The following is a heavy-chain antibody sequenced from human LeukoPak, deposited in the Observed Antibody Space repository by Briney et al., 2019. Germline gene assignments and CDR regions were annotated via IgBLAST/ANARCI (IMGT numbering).Heavy chain of an antibody. CDR2: IYNGGNT. V-gene: IGHV4-59*01. D-gene: IGHD4-11*01. J-gene: IGHJ4*02. CDR3: ARDSWLGSNRAFDY. Sequence: SETLSLTCTVSGGCISSFYWSWIRQPPGKGLEWIGNIYNGGNTNYNPSLKSRVTISADTSKNQFSLRLRSVTAADTAVYYCARDSWLGSNRAFDYWGQGTLVTVSS. CDR1: GGCISSFY.